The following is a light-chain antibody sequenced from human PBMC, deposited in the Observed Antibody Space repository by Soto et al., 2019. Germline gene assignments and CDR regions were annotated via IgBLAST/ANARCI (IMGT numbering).Light chain of an antibody. Sequence: DVQMTQSPSTLSASVGDRVTITCRASQSISGWLAWYQQRPGTAPKLMIYKASTLETGVPSRFSGSGSETEFTLTISSLQSEDFAVYYCQQYDNWPPWTFGQGTKV. J-gene: IGKJ1*01. V-gene: IGKV1-5*03. CDR3: QQYDNWPPWT. CDR1: QSISGW. CDR2: KAS.